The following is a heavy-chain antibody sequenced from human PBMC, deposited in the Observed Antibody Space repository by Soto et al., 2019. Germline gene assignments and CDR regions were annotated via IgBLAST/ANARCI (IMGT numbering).Heavy chain of an antibody. CDR3: AKNESYGSGNYRVDWFDP. Sequence: GGSLRLSCAASGFTFSSYGMNWVRQAPGEGLEWVSGISVSGAFTDYADSVKGRFTISRDNSKNTLYLQMNTLRAEDTAVYYCAKNESYGSGNYRVDWFDPWGQGTLVTVSS. J-gene: IGHJ5*02. CDR2: ISVSGAFT. CDR1: GFTFSSYG. D-gene: IGHD3-10*01. V-gene: IGHV3-23*01.